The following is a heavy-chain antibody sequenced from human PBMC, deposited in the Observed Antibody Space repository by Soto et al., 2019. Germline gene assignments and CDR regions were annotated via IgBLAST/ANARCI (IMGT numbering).Heavy chain of an antibody. Sequence: SETLSLTCTVSGGSISSSSYYWGWFRQPPGKGLEWIGSIYYSGSTYYNPSLKSRVTISVDTSKNQFSLKLSSVTAADAAVYYCARHTPAISISDHWGQGTLVTVS. CDR1: GGSISSSSYY. D-gene: IGHD2-15*01. V-gene: IGHV4-39*01. CDR2: IYYSGST. CDR3: ARHTPAISISDH. J-gene: IGHJ4*02.